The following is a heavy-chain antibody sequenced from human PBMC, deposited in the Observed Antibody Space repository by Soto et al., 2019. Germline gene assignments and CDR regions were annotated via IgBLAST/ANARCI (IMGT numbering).Heavy chain of an antibody. CDR1: GFTFSNAW. CDR2: IKSKTDGGTT. CDR3: TTDSSGWRGLFDY. J-gene: IGHJ4*02. V-gene: IGHV3-15*01. Sequence: WGSLRLSCAASGFTFSNAWMSFFRHSPLKWREWVVRIKSKTDGGTTDYAAPVKGRFTISRDDSKNTLYLQMNSLKTEDTAVYYCTTDSSGWRGLFDYWGQGTLVTVSS. D-gene: IGHD6-19*01.